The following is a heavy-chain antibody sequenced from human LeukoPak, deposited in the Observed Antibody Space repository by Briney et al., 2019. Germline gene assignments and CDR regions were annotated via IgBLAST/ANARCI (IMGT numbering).Heavy chain of an antibody. Sequence: PSETLSLTCTVSGGSISSSSYFWGWIRQPPGEGLEWIGTINYSGSTYYNPSLKSRVTTSVDTSKNQFSLKLSSVTAADTAVYYCARGLYGSGPYYMDVWGKGTTVSVSS. J-gene: IGHJ6*03. V-gene: IGHV4-39*02. D-gene: IGHD3-10*01. CDR1: GGSISSSSYF. CDR3: ARGLYGSGPYYMDV. CDR2: INYSGST.